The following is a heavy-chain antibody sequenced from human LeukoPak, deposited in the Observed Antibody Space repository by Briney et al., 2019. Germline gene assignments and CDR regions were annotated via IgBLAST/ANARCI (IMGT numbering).Heavy chain of an antibody. CDR1: GFTFSSYA. CDR3: TTSPQWLEN. CDR2: IQSETDGGTT. V-gene: IGHV3-15*01. J-gene: IGHJ4*02. D-gene: IGHD6-19*01. Sequence: KTGRSLRLSCAASGFTFSSYAMHWVRQAPGKGLEWIGRIQSETDGGTTDYAAPVKGRFTISRDDSKNMLYLQMNSLKNEDTAVYYCTTSPQWLENWGQGTLVTVSP.